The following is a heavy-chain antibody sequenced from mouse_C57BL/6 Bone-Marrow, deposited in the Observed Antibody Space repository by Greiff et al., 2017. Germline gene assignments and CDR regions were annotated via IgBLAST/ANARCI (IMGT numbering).Heavy chain of an antibody. Sequence: VQLQQSGPELVKPGASVKMSCKASGYTFTDYNMHWVKQSHGKSLEWIGYINPNNGGNSYNQKFKGKATLTVNKSSSTAYMELRSLTSEDSAVYYWASRVTTVVAYYFDYWGQGTTLTVSS. J-gene: IGHJ2*01. CDR1: GYTFTDYN. CDR2: INPNNGGN. CDR3: ASRVTTVVAYYFDY. V-gene: IGHV1-22*01. D-gene: IGHD1-1*01.